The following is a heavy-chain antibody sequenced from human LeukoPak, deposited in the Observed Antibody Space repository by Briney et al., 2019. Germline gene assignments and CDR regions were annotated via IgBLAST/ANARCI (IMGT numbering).Heavy chain of an antibody. Sequence: GSLRLSCAASRFTFSSCAMSWVRQAPGKGLERVSAISGSGGSTYYADSVKGRFTISRDNSKNTLYLQMNSLRAEDTAVYYCATTNRYSGSYRDFDYWGQGTLVTVSS. V-gene: IGHV3-23*01. CDR2: ISGSGGST. D-gene: IGHD1-26*01. CDR1: RFTFSSCA. CDR3: ATTNRYSGSYRDFDY. J-gene: IGHJ4*02.